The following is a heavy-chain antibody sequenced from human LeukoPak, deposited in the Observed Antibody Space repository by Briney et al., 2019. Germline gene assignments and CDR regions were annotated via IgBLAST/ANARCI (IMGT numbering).Heavy chain of an antibody. CDR2: INHSGST. V-gene: IGHV4-34*01. D-gene: IGHD3-10*01. CDR3: ARNYGSGSYYPFALEYYYYMDV. CDR1: GGSFSGYY. Sequence: PSETLSLTCAVYGGSFSGYYWSWIRQPPGKGLEWIGEINHSGSTNYNPSLKSRVTISVDTSKNQFSLKLSSVTAADTAVYYCARNYGSGSYYPFALEYYYYMDVWGKGTTVTISS. J-gene: IGHJ6*03.